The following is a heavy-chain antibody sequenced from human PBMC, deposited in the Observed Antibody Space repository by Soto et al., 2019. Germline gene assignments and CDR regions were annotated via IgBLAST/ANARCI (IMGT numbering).Heavy chain of an antibody. CDR2: IYYSGST. V-gene: IGHV4-31*03. J-gene: IGHJ4*02. CDR1: GGSIGSGGYY. Sequence: PSETLSLTCTVSGGSIGSGGYYWSWIRQHPGKGLEWIGYIYYSGSTYYNPSLKSRVTISVDTSKNQFSLKLSSVTAADTAVYYCPRARSYDYSNYESNFDYWGQGTLVTVSX. CDR3: PRARSYDYSNYESNFDY. D-gene: IGHD4-4*01.